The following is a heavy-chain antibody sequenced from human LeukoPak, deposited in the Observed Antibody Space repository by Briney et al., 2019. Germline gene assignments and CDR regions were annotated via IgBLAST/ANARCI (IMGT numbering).Heavy chain of an antibody. V-gene: IGHV4-59*08. Sequence: SETLSLTCTVSGGSISSYFWSWIRQPPGKGLEWIGYNSGNTNYNPSLKSRVTISVDTSKNQFSLKLSSVTAADTAVYYCARGRGYGGNYPRAFDIWGQGTMVTVSS. CDR1: GGSISSYF. J-gene: IGHJ3*02. CDR2: NSGNT. CDR3: ARGRGYGGNYPRAFDI. D-gene: IGHD1-26*01.